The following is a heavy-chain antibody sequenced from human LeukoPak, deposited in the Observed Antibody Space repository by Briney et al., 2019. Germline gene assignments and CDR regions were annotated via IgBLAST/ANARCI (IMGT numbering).Heavy chain of an antibody. CDR1: GYTFTGYY. V-gene: IGHV1-2*04. CDR3: ARERGPLGYCSGGSCYFDGMDV. CDR2: INPNSGGT. Sequence: ASVKVSCKASGYTFTGYYMHWVRQAPGQGLEWMGWINPNSGGTSYAQKFQGWVTMTRDTSISTAYMELSRLRSDDTAVYYCARERGPLGYCSGGSCYFDGMDVWGQGTTVTVSS. D-gene: IGHD2-15*01. J-gene: IGHJ6*02.